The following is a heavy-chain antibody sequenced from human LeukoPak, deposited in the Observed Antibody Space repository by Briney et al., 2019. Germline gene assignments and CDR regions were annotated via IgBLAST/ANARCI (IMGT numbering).Heavy chain of an antibody. Sequence: ASVKVSCKASGYTFTSYDINWVRQATGQGLEWMGWMNDYSGNTDYAQKFQGRVTMTRNTSISTAYMELSSLRSEDTAVYYCARGAYYYGSGSYYRGPYYYMDVWGKGTTVTVSS. J-gene: IGHJ6*03. CDR3: ARGAYYYGSGSYYRGPYYYMDV. V-gene: IGHV1-8*01. CDR2: MNDYSGNT. D-gene: IGHD3-10*01. CDR1: GYTFTSYD.